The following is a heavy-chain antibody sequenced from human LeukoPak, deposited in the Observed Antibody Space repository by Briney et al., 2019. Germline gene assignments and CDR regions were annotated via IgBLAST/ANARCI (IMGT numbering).Heavy chain of an antibody. J-gene: IGHJ3*02. D-gene: IGHD5-18*01. CDR3: ARGYRDNAFDI. CDR1: GYTFTGYY. CDR2: INPNSGGT. V-gene: IGHV1-2*02. Sequence: ASVKVSCKASGYTFTGYYMHWVRQAPGQGLEWMGWINPNSGGTSYAQKFQGRVTMTRDMSTSTVYMELSSLRSEDTAVYYCARGYRDNAFDIWGQGTMVTVSS.